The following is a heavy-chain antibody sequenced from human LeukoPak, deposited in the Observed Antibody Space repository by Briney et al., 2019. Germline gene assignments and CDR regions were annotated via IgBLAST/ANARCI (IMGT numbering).Heavy chain of an antibody. CDR1: GYTFTSYD. D-gene: IGHD5-24*01. J-gene: IGHJ4*02. CDR2: MNPDSGNT. Sequence: ASVKVSCKASGYTFTSYDINWVRQATGQGREWMGWMNPDSGNTGYAQKFQGRVTMTRDTSISTAYMELSRLRSDDTAVYYCARTLDGYNYDYWGQGTLVTVSS. CDR3: ARTLDGYNYDY. V-gene: IGHV1-8*01.